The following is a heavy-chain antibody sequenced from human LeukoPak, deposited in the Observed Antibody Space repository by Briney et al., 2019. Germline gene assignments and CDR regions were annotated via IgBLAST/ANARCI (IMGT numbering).Heavy chain of an antibody. CDR2: IIPIFGTA. D-gene: IGHD1-7*01. Sequence: ASVKVSCKASGGTFSSYAISWVRQAPGQGLEWMGGIIPIFGTANYAQKFQGRVTITTDESTSTACMELSSLRSEDTAVYYCARGFAADWNYVGFDYWGQGTLVTVSS. J-gene: IGHJ4*02. V-gene: IGHV1-69*05. CDR3: ARGFAADWNYVGFDY. CDR1: GGTFSSYA.